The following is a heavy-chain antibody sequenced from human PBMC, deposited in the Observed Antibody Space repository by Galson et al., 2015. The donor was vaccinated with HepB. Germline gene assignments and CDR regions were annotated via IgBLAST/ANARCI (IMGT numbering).Heavy chain of an antibody. CDR3: ARDRRLLYYYYNGMDV. D-gene: IGHD6-19*01. Sequence: AVYGGSFSGYYWSWIRQPPGKGLEWIGEINHSGRTNYNPSLKSRVTISVDTSKNQLSLNLSSLTAADTAVYYCARDRRLLYYYYNGMDVWGQGTTVTVSS. CDR1: GGSFSGYY. CDR2: INHSGRT. V-gene: IGHV4-34*01. J-gene: IGHJ6*02.